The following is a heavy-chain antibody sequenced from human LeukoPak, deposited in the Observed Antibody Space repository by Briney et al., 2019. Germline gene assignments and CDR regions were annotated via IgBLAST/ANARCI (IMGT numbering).Heavy chain of an antibody. Sequence: SETLSLTCTVSGGSIRSGDYYWSWIRQPPGKGLEWIGYIYYSGSTYYNPSLKSRVTISVDTSKNQFSLKLSSVTAADTAVYYCARGPSITMIVVVMDAFDIWGQGTMVTVSS. J-gene: IGHJ3*02. V-gene: IGHV4-30-4*01. CDR3: ARGPSITMIVVVMDAFDI. CDR1: GGSIRSGDYY. D-gene: IGHD3-22*01. CDR2: IYYSGST.